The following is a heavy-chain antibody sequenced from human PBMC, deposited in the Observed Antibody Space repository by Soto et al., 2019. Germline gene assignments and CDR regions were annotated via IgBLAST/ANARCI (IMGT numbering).Heavy chain of an antibody. CDR2: ISGSGGST. V-gene: IGHV3-23*01. Sequence: PGGSLRLSCAASGLTFSSYAMSWVRQAPGKGLEWVSAISGSGGSTYYADSVKGRFTISRDNSKNTLYLQMNSLRAEDTAVYYCAKDRVGSGYSYGSFDYWGQGTLVTVSS. CDR1: GLTFSSYA. J-gene: IGHJ4*02. CDR3: AKDRVGSGYSYGSFDY. D-gene: IGHD5-18*01.